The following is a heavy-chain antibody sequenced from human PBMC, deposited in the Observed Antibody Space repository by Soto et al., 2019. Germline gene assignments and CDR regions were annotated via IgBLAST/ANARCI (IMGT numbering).Heavy chain of an antibody. Sequence: QVQLQESGPGLVKPSETLSLTCTVSGGSISSYYWTWIRQPPGKGLEWIGYIYYSGSTNYNPSLKSRVTISVDTSKNHFSLRLSSVTAADTAVYYCARFLPRIGGDFDIWGQGTMVTVSS. CDR2: IYYSGST. CDR1: GGSISSYY. V-gene: IGHV4-59*08. J-gene: IGHJ3*02. D-gene: IGHD2-15*01. CDR3: ARFLPRIGGDFDI.